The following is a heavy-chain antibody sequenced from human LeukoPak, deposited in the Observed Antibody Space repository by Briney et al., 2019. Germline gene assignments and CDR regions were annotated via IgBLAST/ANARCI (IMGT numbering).Heavy chain of an antibody. CDR1: GYTFTSYA. J-gene: IGHJ4*02. Sequence: GASVKVSCKASGYTFTSYAVNWVRQAPGQGLEWMGWINTNTGNPTYAQGFTGRFVFSLDTSVSTAYLQISSLKAEDTAVYYCARGDSRLYSGYDPGVFDYWGQGTLVTVSS. V-gene: IGHV7-4-1*02. CDR2: INTNTGNP. D-gene: IGHD5-12*01. CDR3: ARGDSRLYSGYDPGVFDY.